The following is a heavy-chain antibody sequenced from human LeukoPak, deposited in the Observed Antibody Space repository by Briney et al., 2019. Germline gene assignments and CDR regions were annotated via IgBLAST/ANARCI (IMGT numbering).Heavy chain of an antibody. CDR1: GGTFSSYA. CDR2: IIPIFGTA. V-gene: IGHV1-69*01. D-gene: IGHD3-10*01. Sequence: SVKVSCKASGGTFSSYAISWVRQAPGQGLEWMGGIIPIFGTANYAQKFQGRVTITADESTGTAYMELGSLRSEDTAVYYCARDRADPRYYYGSGPYYYGMDVWGKGTTVTVSS. J-gene: IGHJ6*04. CDR3: ARDRADPRYYYGSGPYYYGMDV.